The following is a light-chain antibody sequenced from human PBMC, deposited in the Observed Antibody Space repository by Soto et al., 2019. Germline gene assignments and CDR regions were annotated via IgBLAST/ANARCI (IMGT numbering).Light chain of an antibody. CDR2: AAS. Sequence: DIQLTQSPSFLSASVGDRVTITCRASQGISSYLAWYQQKPGKAPKLLIYAASTLQSGVPSRFSGSGSGTEFTLTISSLQPDDFATYYCQQYNSYSSTFGQGTKV. CDR3: QQYNSYSST. V-gene: IGKV1-9*01. J-gene: IGKJ1*01. CDR1: QGISSY.